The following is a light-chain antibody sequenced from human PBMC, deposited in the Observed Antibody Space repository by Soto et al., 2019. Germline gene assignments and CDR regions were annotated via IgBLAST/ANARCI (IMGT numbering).Light chain of an antibody. Sequence: QSVLTQPPSASGTPGQRVTISCSGGSSNIGSNTVNWYQHLPGTAPKLLIYINNQRPSGVPDRFSASKSGSSASLAISGLQSGDEADCYCAAWDDSLNGDVFGTGTKVTVL. V-gene: IGLV1-44*01. CDR1: SSNIGSNT. CDR3: AAWDDSLNGDV. J-gene: IGLJ1*01. CDR2: INN.